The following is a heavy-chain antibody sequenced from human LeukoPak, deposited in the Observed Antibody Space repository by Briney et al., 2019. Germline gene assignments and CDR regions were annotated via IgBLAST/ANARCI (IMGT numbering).Heavy chain of an antibody. V-gene: IGHV3-30-3*01. D-gene: IGHD6-19*01. CDR1: GFTFSSYA. Sequence: GRSLRLSCAASGFTFSSYAMPWVRQAPGKGLEWVAVISYDGSNKYYADSVKGRFTISRDNSKNTLYLQMNSLRAEDTAVYYCARGGNAVAGPYGMDVWGQGTTVTVSS. CDR2: ISYDGSNK. J-gene: IGHJ6*02. CDR3: ARGGNAVAGPYGMDV.